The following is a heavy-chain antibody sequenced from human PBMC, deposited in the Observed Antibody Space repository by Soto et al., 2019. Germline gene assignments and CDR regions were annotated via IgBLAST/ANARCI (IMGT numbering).Heavy chain of an antibody. Sequence: GGSLRISCAASGFTFSNAWMNWVRPAPGKGLEWVGRIKSKTDGGTTDYAAPVKGRFTISRDDSKNTLYLQMNSLKTEDTAVYYCTTAINYAPDAFDIWGQGTMVTVSS. CDR1: GFTFSNAW. CDR2: IKSKTDGGTT. V-gene: IGHV3-15*07. CDR3: TTAINYAPDAFDI. D-gene: IGHD1-7*01. J-gene: IGHJ3*02.